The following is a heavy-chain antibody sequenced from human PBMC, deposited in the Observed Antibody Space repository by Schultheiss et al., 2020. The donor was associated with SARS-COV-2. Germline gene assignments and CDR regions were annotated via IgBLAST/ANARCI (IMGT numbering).Heavy chain of an antibody. CDR3: ARRTSDSGYDVIDY. CDR1: GGSISSYY. CDR2: IYYTGIT. V-gene: IGHV4-59*04. J-gene: IGHJ4*02. D-gene: IGHD5-12*01. Sequence: SQTLSLTCTVSGGSISSYYWAWIRQPQGRELEYIGNIYYTGITNYNPSLKSRLSMSVDTSKNQFSLSLSSVTGTDTAVYYCARRTSDSGYDVIDYWGQGTLVTVSS.